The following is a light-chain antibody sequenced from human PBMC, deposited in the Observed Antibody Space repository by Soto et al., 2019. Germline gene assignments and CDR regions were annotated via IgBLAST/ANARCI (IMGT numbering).Light chain of an antibody. J-gene: IGKJ1*01. Sequence: EIVLTQSPATLSLSPGERATLSCRASQGVSTFLAWYQHKPGQAPRLLIYDASNRATGIPDRFRGSGSGTDFTLTISSLEPEDFALYYCQQGTDWTTGKFGQGTKWIS. CDR1: QGVSTF. CDR2: DAS. CDR3: QQGTDWTTGK. V-gene: IGKV3-11*01.